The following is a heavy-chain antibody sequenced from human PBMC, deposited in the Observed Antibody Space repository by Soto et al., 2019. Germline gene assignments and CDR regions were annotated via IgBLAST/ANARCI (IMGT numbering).Heavy chain of an antibody. CDR3: ATGTMVRESLPNL. CDR2: INAGNGNT. D-gene: IGHD3-10*01. CDR1: GYTFTSYA. J-gene: IGHJ4*02. Sequence: ASVKVSCKASGYTFTSYAMHWVRQAPGQRLEWMGWINAGNGNTKYSQKFQGRVTITRDTSASTAYMELSSLRSEDTAVYYCATGTMVRESLPNLWGQGTLVTVSS. V-gene: IGHV1-3*01.